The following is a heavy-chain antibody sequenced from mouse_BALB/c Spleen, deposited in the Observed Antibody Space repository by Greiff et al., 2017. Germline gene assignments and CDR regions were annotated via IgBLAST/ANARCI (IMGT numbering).Heavy chain of an antibody. Sequence: EVKLMESGAELVKPGASVKLSCTASGFNIKDTYMHWVKQRPEQGLEWIGRIDPANGNTKYDPKFQGKATITADPSSNTAYLQLSSLTSEDTAVYYCAMSATVPFDYWGEGTTLTVSS. CDR1: GFNIKDTY. V-gene: IGHV14-3*02. CDR3: AMSATVPFDY. D-gene: IGHD1-1*01. CDR2: IDPANGNT. J-gene: IGHJ2*01.